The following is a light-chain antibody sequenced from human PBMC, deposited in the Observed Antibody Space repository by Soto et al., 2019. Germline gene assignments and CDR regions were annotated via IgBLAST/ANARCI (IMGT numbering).Light chain of an antibody. V-gene: IGKV3-11*01. CDR1: QIISSTY. CDR3: QQRSSWPPT. Sequence: DIVLTQSPGTLSLSPGERATLSCRASQIISSTYLGWYQQRPGQAPRLLIYDASNRATGVPARFSGSGSGTDFTLTISSLEPEDFAVYYCQQRSSWPPTFGQGTRLEIK. J-gene: IGKJ5*01. CDR2: DAS.